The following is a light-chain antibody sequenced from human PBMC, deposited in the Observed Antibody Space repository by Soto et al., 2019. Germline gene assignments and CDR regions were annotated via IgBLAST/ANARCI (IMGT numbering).Light chain of an antibody. CDR1: QSVSSSY. CDR2: GAS. CDR3: QQYGSSPWT. J-gene: IGKJ1*01. V-gene: IGKV3-20*01. Sequence: EVVLTQSPGTLSSSPGERATLSCSASQSVSSSYLAWYQQKPGQAPRLLIYGASSRATGIPDRFSGSGSGTDFTLTISRLEPEDFAVYYCQQYGSSPWTFGQGTKVDIK.